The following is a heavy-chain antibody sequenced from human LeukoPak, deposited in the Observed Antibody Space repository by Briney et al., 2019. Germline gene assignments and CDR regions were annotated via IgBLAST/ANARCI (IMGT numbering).Heavy chain of an antibody. J-gene: IGHJ3*02. D-gene: IGHD3-22*01. CDR3: ARYRPAYDNSGYYYWMGFRKGFDI. CDR2: INHSGST. V-gene: IGHV4-34*01. Sequence: SETLSLTCAVYGGSFSGYYWSWIRQPPGKGLEWIGEINHSGSTNYNPSLKSRVTISVDTSKNQFSLKLSSVTAADTAVYYCARYRPAYDNSGYYYWMGFRKGFDIWGQGTMVTVSS. CDR1: GGSFSGYY.